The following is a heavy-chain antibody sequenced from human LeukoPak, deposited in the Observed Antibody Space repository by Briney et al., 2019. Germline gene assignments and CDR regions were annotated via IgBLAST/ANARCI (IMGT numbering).Heavy chain of an antibody. V-gene: IGHV4-39*07. Sequence: SETLSLTCTVSGGSISSSTYYWGWIRQPPGKGLDWIGNIYYSGNTYYNPSLKSRVTISVDTSKNQFSLKLSSVTAADTAVYYCARGSYELYYYDSSGYIWDYWGQGTLVTVSS. CDR2: IYYSGNT. D-gene: IGHD3-22*01. CDR1: GGSISSSTYY. J-gene: IGHJ4*02. CDR3: ARGSYELYYYDSSGYIWDY.